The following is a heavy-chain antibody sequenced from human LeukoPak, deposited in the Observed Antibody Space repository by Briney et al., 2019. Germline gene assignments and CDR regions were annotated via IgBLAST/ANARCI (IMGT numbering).Heavy chain of an antibody. D-gene: IGHD5-18*01. CDR1: GGSFSNYY. CDR3: ARGDIQIQLRPHVDY. J-gene: IGHJ4*02. V-gene: IGHV4-34*01. CDR2: INHSGST. Sequence: TASETLSLTCAVYGGSFSNYYWSWIRQPPGKGLEWIGEINHSGSTNYNPSLKSRATISVDTSKNQFSLKLTSVTAADTAVYYCARGDIQIQLRPHVDYWGQGTLVTVSS.